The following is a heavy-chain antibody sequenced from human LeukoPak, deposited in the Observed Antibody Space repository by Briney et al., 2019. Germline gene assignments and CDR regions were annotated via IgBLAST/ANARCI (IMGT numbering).Heavy chain of an antibody. D-gene: IGHD3-10*01. J-gene: IGHJ4*02. CDR1: GGTFSSYA. CDR3: ARLGGTGRANDY. CDR2: IIPIFGTA. Sequence: SVKVSCKASGGTFSSYAISWVRQAPGQGLEWMGGIIPIFGTANYAQKFQGRVTITADESTSTAYMELSSLRSEDTAVYYCARLGGTGRANDYWGQGTLVTVSS. V-gene: IGHV1-69*13.